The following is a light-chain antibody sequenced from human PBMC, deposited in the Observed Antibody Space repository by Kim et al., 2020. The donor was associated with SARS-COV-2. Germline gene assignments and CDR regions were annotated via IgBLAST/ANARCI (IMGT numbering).Light chain of an antibody. V-gene: IGKV1-39*01. CDR3: QQSYITWT. J-gene: IGKJ1*01. Sequence: DIQMTQSPSSLSASVGDRVTITCQASQDISNYLNWYQQKPGKAPKLLIYDASNLETGVPSRFSGSGSGTDFTLTISNLQPEDFATYYCQQSYITWTFGQGTKVDIK. CDR2: DAS. CDR1: QDISNY.